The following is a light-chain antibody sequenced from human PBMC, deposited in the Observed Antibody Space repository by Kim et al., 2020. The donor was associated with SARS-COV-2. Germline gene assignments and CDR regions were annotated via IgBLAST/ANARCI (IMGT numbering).Light chain of an antibody. CDR2: DAS. V-gene: IGKV3-11*01. CDR3: QQRGSWPLT. J-gene: IGKJ4*01. CDR1: QSVSSY. Sequence: EIVLTQSPATLSLSPGERATLSCRASQSVSSYLAWYQQKPGQAPRLLIYDASNRATGIPARFSGSGSGTDFTLTIGSLEPEDFAVYYCQQRGSWPLTFGGGTKVDIK.